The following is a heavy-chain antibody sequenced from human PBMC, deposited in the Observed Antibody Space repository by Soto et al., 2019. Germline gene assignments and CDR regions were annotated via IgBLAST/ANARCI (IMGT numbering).Heavy chain of an antibody. V-gene: IGHV2-5*01. J-gene: IGHJ4*02. Sequence: SGPTLVNPTQTLTLTCTFSGLSLSTSGVGVGWIRQPPGKALEWLALIYWNDDKRYSPSLKSRLTITKDTSKNQVVLTMTNMDPVDTATYYGVGIVGATTGFDYWGQGTLVTVSS. D-gene: IGHD1-26*01. CDR3: VGIVGATTGFDY. CDR2: IYWNDDK. CDR1: GLSLSTSGVG.